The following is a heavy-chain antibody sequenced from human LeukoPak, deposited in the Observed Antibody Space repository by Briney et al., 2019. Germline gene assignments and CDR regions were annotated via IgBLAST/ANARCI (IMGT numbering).Heavy chain of an antibody. CDR2: IWYDGSNK. V-gene: IGHV3-33*06. D-gene: IGHD3-22*01. CDR1: RFTFSSSA. Sequence: PGGSLRLSCAASRFTFSSSAMSWVRQAPGKGLEWVAVIWYDGSNKYYADSVKGRFTISRDNSKNTLYLQMNSLRAEDTAVYYCAKDGHYYDSSGYYNYGMDVWGQGTTVTVSS. J-gene: IGHJ6*02. CDR3: AKDGHYYDSSGYYNYGMDV.